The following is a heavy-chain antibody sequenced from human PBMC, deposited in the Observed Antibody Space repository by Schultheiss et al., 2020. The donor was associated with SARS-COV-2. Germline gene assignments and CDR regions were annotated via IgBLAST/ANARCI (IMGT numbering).Heavy chain of an antibody. J-gene: IGHJ6*03. Sequence: SETLSLTCAVYGGSFSGYYWSWIRQPPGKGLEWIGEINHSGSTNYNPSLKSRVTISVDTSKNQFSLKLSSVTAADTGVYYCAREGVEVPPYYCYYYMDVWGKGTTVTVSS. CDR2: INHSGST. V-gene: IGHV4-34*01. CDR3: AREGVEVPPYYCYYYMDV. D-gene: IGHD3-16*01. CDR1: GGSFSGYY.